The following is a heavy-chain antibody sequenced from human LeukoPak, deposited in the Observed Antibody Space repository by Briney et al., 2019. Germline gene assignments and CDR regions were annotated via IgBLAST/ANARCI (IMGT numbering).Heavy chain of an antibody. J-gene: IGHJ3*02. CDR2: INSVGSST. D-gene: IGHD5/OR15-5a*01. V-gene: IGHV3-74*01. Sequence: GGSLRLSCAASGFTFSSYWMHWVRQVPGKGLVWVSRINSVGSSTSYAESVEGRFTISRDNAKNTLYLQMNSLRAEDTAVYYCAKERAFSVGAFDIWGQGTMVTVSS. CDR1: GFTFSSYW. CDR3: AKERAFSVGAFDI.